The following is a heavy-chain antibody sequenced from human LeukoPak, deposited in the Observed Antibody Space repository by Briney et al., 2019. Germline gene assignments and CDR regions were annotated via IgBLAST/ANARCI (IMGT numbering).Heavy chain of an antibody. CDR2: INPSGSST. CDR3: ARVGWELLWFGEFYWFDP. Sequence: ASVKVSCKASGYAFTRHYMHWVRQAPGQGLEWMGLINPSGSSTIYAQKFQGRVTMTRDMSASTDYMQLSSLRSEDTAVYYCARVGWELLWFGEFYWFDPWGQGTLVTVSS. CDR1: GYAFTRHY. J-gene: IGHJ5*02. D-gene: IGHD3-10*01. V-gene: IGHV1-46*01.